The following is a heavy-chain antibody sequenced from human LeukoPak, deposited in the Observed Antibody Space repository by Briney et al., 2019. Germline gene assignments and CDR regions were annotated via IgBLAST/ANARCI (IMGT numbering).Heavy chain of an antibody. J-gene: IGHJ4*02. V-gene: IGHV3-30*18. CDR2: ISYDGGNK. CDR3: AKGRGDYSHNPPDY. D-gene: IGHD2-21*01. Sequence: GGSLRLSCAASGFTFSSYVMHWVRQAPGKGLEWVPVISYDGGNKYYADSVKGRFTISRDNSKNTLYLQMNSLRAEDTAVYYCAKGRGDYSHNPPDYWGQGTLVTVSS. CDR1: GFTFSSYV.